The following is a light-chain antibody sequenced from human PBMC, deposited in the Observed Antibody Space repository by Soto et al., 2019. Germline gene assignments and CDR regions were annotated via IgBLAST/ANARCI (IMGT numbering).Light chain of an antibody. Sequence: DIQMTQSPSILSASVGDRVTITCRASQSIRSWLAWYQQKPGKAPKLLIYGASSLESGVPSRFSGSGSGTEFTLTIGGLQPDDFATYYCQHYNAFPWPFGQGTKVDIK. CDR3: QHYNAFPWP. J-gene: IGKJ1*01. CDR2: GAS. V-gene: IGKV1-5*01. CDR1: QSIRSW.